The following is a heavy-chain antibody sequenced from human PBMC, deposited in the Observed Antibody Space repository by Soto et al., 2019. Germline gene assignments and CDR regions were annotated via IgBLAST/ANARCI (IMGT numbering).Heavy chain of an antibody. V-gene: IGHV1-18*01. J-gene: IGHJ4*02. Sequence: ASVKVSCKASGYTFTSYGISWVRQAPGQGLEWMGWISAYNGNTNYAQKLQGRVTMTTDTSTSTAHMELRSLRSDDTAVYYCARVLVPYYYDSSGSPEGGYFDYWGQGTLVTVSS. D-gene: IGHD3-22*01. CDR1: GYTFTSYG. CDR3: ARVLVPYYYDSSGSPEGGYFDY. CDR2: ISAYNGNT.